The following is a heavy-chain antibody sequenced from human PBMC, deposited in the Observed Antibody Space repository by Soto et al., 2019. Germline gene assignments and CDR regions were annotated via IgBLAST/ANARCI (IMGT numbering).Heavy chain of an antibody. CDR1: GFTFSSYA. CDR2: ISGSGGST. Sequence: GGSLRLSCAASGFTFSSYAMSWVRQAPGKGLEWVSAISGSGGSTYYADSVKGRFTISRDNSKNTPYLQMNSLRADDTAVYYCAKDMGYYGSGSYYNFDYWGQGTLVTVSS. D-gene: IGHD3-10*01. J-gene: IGHJ4*02. V-gene: IGHV3-23*01. CDR3: AKDMGYYGSGSYYNFDY.